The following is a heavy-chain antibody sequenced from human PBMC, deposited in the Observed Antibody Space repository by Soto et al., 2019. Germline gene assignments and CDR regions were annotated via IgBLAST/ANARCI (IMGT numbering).Heavy chain of an antibody. CDR2: IHYSGTT. CDR3: ARPFCGGNIANDAFDI. D-gene: IGHD3-16*02. CDR1: GASITGYY. V-gene: IGHV4-59*08. J-gene: IGHJ3*02. Sequence: PSETLSLTCTVSGASITGYYWSWIRQPPGKGLEWIGYIHYSGTTNYNPSLKSRVSMSVDMSKNQFSLKLRSVAAADTAVYYCARPFCGGNIANDAFDIWGQGKLVTVSS.